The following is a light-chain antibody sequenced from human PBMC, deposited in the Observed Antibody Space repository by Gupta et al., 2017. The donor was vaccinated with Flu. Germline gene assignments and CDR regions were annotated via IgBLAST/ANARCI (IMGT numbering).Light chain of an antibody. CDR2: QDV. V-gene: IGLV3-1*01. Sequence: HKPGQSPVLLIYQDVKRPSGIPERFSGSNSGNTATLTVSGTQAMDEADYYCQAWDTSIDYVFGTGTKVTVL. J-gene: IGLJ1*01. CDR3: QAWDTSIDYV.